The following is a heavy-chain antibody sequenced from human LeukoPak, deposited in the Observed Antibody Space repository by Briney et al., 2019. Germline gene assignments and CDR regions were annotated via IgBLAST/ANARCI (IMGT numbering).Heavy chain of an antibody. CDR3: ARDLGYCTSGACHTRFDY. CDR2: ISYSGNT. CDR1: GGSITSGGYF. D-gene: IGHD2-8*01. V-gene: IGHV4-31*03. Sequence: SETLSLTCPVSGGSITSGGYFWSWIRQHPGKGLEWIGYISYSGNTYYNPSLKSRLTISVDTSKNQFSLKLSSVTAADTAVYYCARDLGYCTSGACHTRFDYWGQGTLVTVSS. J-gene: IGHJ4*02.